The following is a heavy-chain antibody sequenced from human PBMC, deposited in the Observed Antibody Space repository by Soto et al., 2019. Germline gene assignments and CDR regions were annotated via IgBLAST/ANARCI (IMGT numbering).Heavy chain of an antibody. D-gene: IGHD2-8*02. CDR2: ISYDGSNK. CDR1: RFTFSSYG. J-gene: IGHJ6*02. V-gene: IGHV3-30*18. CDR3: AKGLVGYVFGVQDYHYGMDV. Sequence: QVQLVESGGGVVQPGRSLRLSCAASRFTFSSYGMHWVRQAPGKGLEWVAAISYDGSNKNYADSVKGRFTISRDNSKNTLYLQMNGLRDEDTAVYHCAKGLVGYVFGVQDYHYGMDVWGQGTTVSVSS.